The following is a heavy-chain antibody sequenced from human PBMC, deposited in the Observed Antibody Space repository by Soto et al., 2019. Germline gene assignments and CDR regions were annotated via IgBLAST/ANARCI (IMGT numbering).Heavy chain of an antibody. CDR2: ISAYNGNT. CDR3: ARGYTTLTTRYWYFDL. V-gene: IGHV1-18*01. Sequence: ASVKVSCKASGYTFTSYGISWVRQAPGQGLEWMGWISAYNGNTNYAQKLQGRVTMTTDTSTSTAYMELRSLRSDDTAVYYCARGYTTLTTRYWYFDLWGRGTLVTVSS. J-gene: IGHJ2*01. D-gene: IGHD4-17*01. CDR1: GYTFTSYG.